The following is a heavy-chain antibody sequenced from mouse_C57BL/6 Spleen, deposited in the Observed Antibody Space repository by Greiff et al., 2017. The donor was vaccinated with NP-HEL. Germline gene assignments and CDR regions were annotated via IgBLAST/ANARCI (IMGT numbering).Heavy chain of an antibody. V-gene: IGHV5-17*01. CDR1: GFTFSDYG. D-gene: IGHD1-1*01. CDR2: ISSGSSTI. J-gene: IGHJ3*01. Sequence: EVNVVESGGGLVKPGGSLKLSCAASGFTFSDYGMHWVRQAPEKGLEWVAYISSGSSTIYYADTVKGRFTISRDNAKNTLFLQMTSLRSEDTAMYYCARPRDGSSYVPFAYWGQGTLVTVSA. CDR3: ARPRDGSSYVPFAY.